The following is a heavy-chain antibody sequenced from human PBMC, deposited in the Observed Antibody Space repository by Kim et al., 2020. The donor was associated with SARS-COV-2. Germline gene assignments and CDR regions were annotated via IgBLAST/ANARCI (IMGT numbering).Heavy chain of an antibody. D-gene: IGHD6-19*01. Sequence: ASVKVSCKASGYTFTSYDINWVRKATGQGLEWMGWMNPNSGNTGYAQKFQGRVTMTRNTSISTAYMELSSLRSEDTAVYYCARGRSSGWYQHYYYYYGMDVWGQGTTVTVSS. CDR2: MNPNSGNT. V-gene: IGHV1-8*01. CDR3: ARGRSSGWYQHYYYYYGMDV. CDR1: GYTFTSYD. J-gene: IGHJ6*02.